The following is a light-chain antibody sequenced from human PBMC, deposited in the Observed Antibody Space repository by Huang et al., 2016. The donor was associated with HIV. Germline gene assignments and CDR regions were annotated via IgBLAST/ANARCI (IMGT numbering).Light chain of an antibody. CDR1: QTISTF. CDR2: AAS. CDR3: QQTPSVPLT. J-gene: IGKJ4*01. V-gene: IGKV1-39*01. Sequence: DIQMTQSPSSLSASVGDRISIPCRASQTISTFLNWYQQKPGKAPKLLIYAASNLQIGVTSKFSDTGSGTLFTLTVTVRLPDDLATYFSQQTPSVPLTVGVGTKVEMK.